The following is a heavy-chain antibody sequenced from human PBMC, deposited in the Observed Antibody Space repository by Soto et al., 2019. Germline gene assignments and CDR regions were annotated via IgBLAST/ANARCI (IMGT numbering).Heavy chain of an antibody. CDR3: ARAIVGATEPYYYYYGMDV. CDR1: GYTFTSYG. CDR2: ISAYNGNT. V-gene: IGHV1-18*01. D-gene: IGHD1-26*01. J-gene: IGHJ6*02. Sequence: WASVKVSCKASGYTFTSYGISWVRQAPGQGLEWMGWISAYNGNTNYAQKLQGRVTMTTDTSTSTAYMELRSLRSDDTAVYYCARAIVGATEPYYYYYGMDVWGQGTTVTVSS.